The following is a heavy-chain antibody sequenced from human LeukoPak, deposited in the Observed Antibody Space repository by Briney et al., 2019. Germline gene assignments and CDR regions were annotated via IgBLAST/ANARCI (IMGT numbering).Heavy chain of an antibody. Sequence: SVKVSCKASGGTFSSYAISWVRQAPGQGLEWMGGIIPIFGTANYAQKFRGRVTITADESTSTAYMELSSLRSEDTAVYYCARVRDYYYYGMDVWGQGTTVTVSS. J-gene: IGHJ6*02. V-gene: IGHV1-69*01. CDR1: GGTFSSYA. CDR2: IIPIFGTA. CDR3: ARVRDYYYYGMDV.